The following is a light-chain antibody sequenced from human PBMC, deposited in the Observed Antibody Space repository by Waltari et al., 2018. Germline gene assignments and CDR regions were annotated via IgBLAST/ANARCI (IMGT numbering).Light chain of an antibody. Sequence: RMTQSPSSLAASVGDRVTIACRASQSISYYLNWYQQKPGKAPKVLIHAASNLESEVPSRFSGSGSGTDFTLTISSLQPEDFATYYCQQSYSTPITFGGGTKVEIK. J-gene: IGKJ4*01. CDR3: QQSYSTPIT. CDR2: AAS. CDR1: QSISYY. V-gene: IGKV1-39*01.